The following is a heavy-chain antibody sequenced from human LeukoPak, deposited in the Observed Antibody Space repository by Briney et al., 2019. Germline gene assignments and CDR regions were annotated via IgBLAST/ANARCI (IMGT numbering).Heavy chain of an antibody. CDR1: GFSFSNYY. D-gene: IGHD3-9*01. V-gene: IGHV3-23*01. J-gene: IGHJ5*02. CDR2: ICGSGAST. CDR3: AKVLRYLDWLSLDP. Sequence: GGSLRLSCAASGFSFSNYYMSWVRQAPGTGLEWVSAICGSGASTYYADSVKRRITIPRDSNKNTLHLQMDAMTADDAADYLGAKVLRYLDWLSLDPWGQGTLVSVSS.